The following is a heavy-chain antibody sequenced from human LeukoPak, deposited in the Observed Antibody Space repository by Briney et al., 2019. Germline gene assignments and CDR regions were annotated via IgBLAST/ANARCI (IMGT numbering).Heavy chain of an antibody. CDR2: ISAYNGNT. J-gene: IGHJ4*02. D-gene: IGHD3-22*01. Sequence: ASVKVSCKASGYTFTSYGISCVRQAPGQGLEWMGWISAYNGNTNYAQKLQGRVTMTTDTSTSTAYMELRSLRSDDTAVYYCARDREGYYDSSGYANFDYWGQGTLVTVSS. CDR1: GYTFTSYG. V-gene: IGHV1-18*01. CDR3: ARDREGYYDSSGYANFDY.